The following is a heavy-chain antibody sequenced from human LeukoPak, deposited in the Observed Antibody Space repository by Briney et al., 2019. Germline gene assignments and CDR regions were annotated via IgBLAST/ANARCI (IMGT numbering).Heavy chain of an antibody. V-gene: IGHV1-2*02. D-gene: IGHD2-21*01. CDR1: GYTFTGYY. CDR2: INPNSGGT. Sequence: ASVKVSCKASGYTFTGYYMHWVRQAPGQGLEWMGWINPNSGGTNYAQKFQGRVTMTRDTSISTAYMELSRLRSDDTAVYYCAREKVRGNSCDYWGQGTLVTVSS. CDR3: AREKVRGNSCDY. J-gene: IGHJ4*02.